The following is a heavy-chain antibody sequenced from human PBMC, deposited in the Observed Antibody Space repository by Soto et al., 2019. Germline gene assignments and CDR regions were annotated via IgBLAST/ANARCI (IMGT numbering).Heavy chain of an antibody. D-gene: IGHD6-13*01. J-gene: IGHJ6*02. CDR1: GYTFTSYA. Sequence: DSVKVYCKASGYTFTSYALHWVRQAPGQRLEWMGWINAGNGNTKYSQKFQDRVTISRDRSASIAYMELSSLRSEDTAVYYCARGLGIAEGDTWEYFYFGMDVWGQGTTVTVSS. CDR2: INAGNGNT. V-gene: IGHV1-3*01. CDR3: ARGLGIAEGDTWEYFYFGMDV.